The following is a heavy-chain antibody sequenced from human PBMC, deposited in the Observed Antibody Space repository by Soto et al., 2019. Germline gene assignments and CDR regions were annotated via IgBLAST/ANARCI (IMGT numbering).Heavy chain of an antibody. V-gene: IGHV3-30-3*01. J-gene: IGHJ4*02. D-gene: IGHD2-21*02. Sequence: SCAASGFTFSSYAMHWVRQAPGKGLEWVAVISYDGSNKYYADSVKGRFTISRDNSKNTLYLQMNSLRAEDTAVYYCARAPAPVVVTAQLSYWGQGTLVTVSS. CDR3: ARAPAPVVVTAQLSY. CDR1: GFTFSSYA. CDR2: ISYDGSNK.